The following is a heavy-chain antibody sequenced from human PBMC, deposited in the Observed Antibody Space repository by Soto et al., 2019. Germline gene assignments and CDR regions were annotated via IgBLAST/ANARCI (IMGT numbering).Heavy chain of an antibody. CDR1: GFSFSNVW. CDR2: IKSKTDGGTT. D-gene: IGHD4-17*01. J-gene: IGHJ4*02. V-gene: IGHV3-15*01. Sequence: EVQLVESGGGLVKPGGSLRLSCAASGFSFSNVWMSWVRQAPGKGLEWVGRIKSKTDGGTTDYAAPVKGRFTISRDDSKTTLDLQMNSLKTEDTAVYYCSFQESTTVTMFEYWGQGTLVTVSS. CDR3: SFQESTTVTMFEY.